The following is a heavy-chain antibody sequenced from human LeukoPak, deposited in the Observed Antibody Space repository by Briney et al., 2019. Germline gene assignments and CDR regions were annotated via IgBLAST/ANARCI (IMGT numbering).Heavy chain of an antibody. V-gene: IGHV4-39*01. D-gene: IGHD1-1*01. CDR1: EFTFSSYS. Sequence: GSLRLSCAASEFTFSSYSMNWIRQPPGKGLEWIGSIYYSGNTYYNPSLKSRVTISVDTSKNQFSLKLSSVTAADTALYYCSRQGTLAIDYWGQGTLVTVSS. J-gene: IGHJ4*02. CDR2: IYYSGNT. CDR3: SRQGTLAIDY.